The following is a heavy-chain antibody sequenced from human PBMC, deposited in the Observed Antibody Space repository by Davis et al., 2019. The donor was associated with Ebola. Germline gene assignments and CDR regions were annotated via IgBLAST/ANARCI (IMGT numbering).Heavy chain of an antibody. CDR2: ISAYNGNT. CDR3: ARVHYLFGMLDSFDY. CDR1: GYTFTSYG. J-gene: IGHJ4*02. D-gene: IGHD2-8*01. Sequence: AASVKVSCKASGYTFTSYGISWVRQAPGQGLEWMGWISAYNGNTNYAQKLQGRVTMTTDTSTSTAYMELSSLRPEDTAVYYCARVHYLFGMLDSFDYWGQGTLVTVSS. V-gene: IGHV1-18*01.